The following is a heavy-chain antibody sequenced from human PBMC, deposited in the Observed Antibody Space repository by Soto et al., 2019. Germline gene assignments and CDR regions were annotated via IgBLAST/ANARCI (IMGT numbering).Heavy chain of an antibody. J-gene: IGHJ3*02. CDR3: ATSGAYYDFWSGYYTGAFDI. D-gene: IGHD3-3*01. CDR1: GFTFSSYA. V-gene: IGHV3-21*01. CDR2: ISSSSSYI. Sequence: PGGSLRLSCAASGFTFSSYAMSWVRQAPGKGLEWVSSISSSSSYIYYADSVKGRFTISRDNAKNSLYLQMNSLRAEDTAVYYCATSGAYYDFWSGYYTGAFDIWGQGTMVTVSS.